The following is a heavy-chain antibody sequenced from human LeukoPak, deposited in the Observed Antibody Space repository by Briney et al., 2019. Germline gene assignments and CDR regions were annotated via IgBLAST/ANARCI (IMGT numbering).Heavy chain of an antibody. CDR3: ARDKGPLKRNDYFDY. Sequence: GGSLRLSCAASGFTFSDYYMSWIRQAPGKGLEWVSYISSSGSTIYYADSVKGRFTISRDNAKNSLYLQMNSLRAEDTAVYYCARDKGPLKRNDYFDYWGQGTLVTVSS. CDR2: ISSSGSTI. J-gene: IGHJ4*02. CDR1: GFTFSDYY. V-gene: IGHV3-11*01. D-gene: IGHD1-14*01.